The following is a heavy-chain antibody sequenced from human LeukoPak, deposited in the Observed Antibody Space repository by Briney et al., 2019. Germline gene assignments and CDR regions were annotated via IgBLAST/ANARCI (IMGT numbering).Heavy chain of an antibody. CDR1: GYSFANYW. CDR2: IYPGDSDT. D-gene: IGHD3-22*01. V-gene: IGHV5-51*01. CDR3: ARRYDNTGYYVS. J-gene: IGHJ5*02. Sequence: GESLKISCKGFGYSFANYWIAWVRQMPGKGLEWMGIIYPGDSDTRYSPSFQGQVTISADKSINTAYLQWSSLKASDTATYYCARRYDNTGYYVSWGQGTLVTVSS.